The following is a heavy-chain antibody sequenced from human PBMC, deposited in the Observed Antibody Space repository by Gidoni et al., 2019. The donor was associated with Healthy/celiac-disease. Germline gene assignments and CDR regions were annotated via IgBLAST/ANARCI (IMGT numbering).Heavy chain of an antibody. Sequence: QVQLVESGGGLVKPGGSLRLSCAASGFTFSDYYISWIRQAPGKGLEWVSYISSSSSYTNYADSVKGRFTISRDNAKNSLYLQMNSLRAEDTAVYYCARHTYCGGDCYAENDAFDIWGQGTMVTVSS. CDR1: GFTFSDYY. J-gene: IGHJ3*02. CDR2: ISSSSSYT. D-gene: IGHD2-21*02. CDR3: ARHTYCGGDCYAENDAFDI. V-gene: IGHV3-11*05.